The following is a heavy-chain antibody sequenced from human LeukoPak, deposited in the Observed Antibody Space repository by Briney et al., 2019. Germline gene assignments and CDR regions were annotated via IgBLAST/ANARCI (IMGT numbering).Heavy chain of an antibody. CDR1: GGSISSYY. Sequence: SETLSLTCTVSGGSISSYYWSWIRQPPGKGLEWIGYIYYSGSTKYNPSLKSRVTISIDTSKIQFSLTLSSVTAADTAVYYCARDYYGSGLNDYWGQGTLVTVSS. D-gene: IGHD3-10*01. CDR2: IYYSGST. J-gene: IGHJ4*02. CDR3: ARDYYGSGLNDY. V-gene: IGHV4-59*01.